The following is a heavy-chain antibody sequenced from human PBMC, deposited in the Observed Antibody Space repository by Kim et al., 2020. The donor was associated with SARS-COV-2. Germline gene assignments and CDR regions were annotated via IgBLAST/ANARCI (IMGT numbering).Heavy chain of an antibody. V-gene: IGHV4-34*01. CDR2: INHSGST. Sequence: SEILSLTCAVYGGSFSGYYWSWIRQPPGKGLEWIEEINHSGSTNYNPSLKSRVTISVDTSKNQFSLKLSSVTAADTAVYYCARARGDSGSYYRRVYYYYGMDVWGQGTTVTVSS. CDR1: GGSFSGYY. D-gene: IGHD3-10*01. CDR3: ARARGDSGSYYRRVYYYYGMDV. J-gene: IGHJ6*02.